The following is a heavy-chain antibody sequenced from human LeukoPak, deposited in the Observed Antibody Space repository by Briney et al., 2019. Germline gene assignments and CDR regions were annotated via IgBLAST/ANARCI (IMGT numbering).Heavy chain of an antibody. J-gene: IGHJ4*02. Sequence: SETLSLTCAVYGGSFSGYYWSWIRQPPGKGLEWIGEINHSGSTNYNPSLKGRDTISVDTSKNQFSLKLSSVTAADTAVYYCARISGPPFDYWGQGTLVTVSS. D-gene: IGHD5-12*01. CDR3: ARISGPPFDY. CDR1: GGSFSGYY. CDR2: INHSGST. V-gene: IGHV4-34*01.